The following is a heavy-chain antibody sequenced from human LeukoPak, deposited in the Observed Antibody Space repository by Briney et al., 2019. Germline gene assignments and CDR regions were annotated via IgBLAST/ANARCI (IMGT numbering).Heavy chain of an antibody. CDR1: GGSFSGYY. V-gene: IGHV4-34*01. CDR3: ASLISYSGSYYPRAGHYYYYYYMDV. CDR2: INHSGST. D-gene: IGHD1-26*01. Sequence: PSETLSLTCAVYGGSFSGYYWSWIRQPPGKGLEWIGEINHSGSTNYNPSLKSRVTISVDTSKNQFSLKLSSVTAADTAVYYCASLISYSGSYYPRAGHYYYYYYMDVWGKGTTVTVSS. J-gene: IGHJ6*03.